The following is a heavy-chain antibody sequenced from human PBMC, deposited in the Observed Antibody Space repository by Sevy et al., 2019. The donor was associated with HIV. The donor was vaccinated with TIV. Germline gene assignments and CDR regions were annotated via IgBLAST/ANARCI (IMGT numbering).Heavy chain of an antibody. Sequence: GGSLRLSCIASGFTFSNHWMTWVRQAPGKGLEWVANIKKDGTDKFYVDSVKGRFFISRDNANNSLYLQMNSLRVEDTATYYCVKAIYKDDSAWGQGTLVTVSS. CDR2: IKKDGTDK. CDR1: GFTFSNHW. V-gene: IGHV3-7*03. D-gene: IGHD1-1*01. J-gene: IGHJ4*02. CDR3: VKAIYKDDSA.